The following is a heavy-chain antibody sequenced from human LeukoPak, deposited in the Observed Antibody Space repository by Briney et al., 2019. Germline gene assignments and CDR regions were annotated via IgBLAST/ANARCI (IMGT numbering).Heavy chain of an antibody. J-gene: IGHJ4*02. D-gene: IGHD4-23*01. CDR3: AKDLSPNYGGNSGFDY. Sequence: GGSLRLSCAASGFTFSGSAMHWVRQASGKGLEWVGRIRSKANSYATAYSASVKGRFTISRDDSKNTAYLQMNSLKTEDTAVYYCAKDLSPNYGGNSGFDYWGQGTLVTVSS. CDR1: GFTFSGSA. V-gene: IGHV3-73*01. CDR2: IRSKANSYAT.